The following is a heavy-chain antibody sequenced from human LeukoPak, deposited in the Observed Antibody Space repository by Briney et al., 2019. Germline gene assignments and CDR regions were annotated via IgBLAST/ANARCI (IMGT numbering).Heavy chain of an antibody. D-gene: IGHD6-19*01. CDR2: IKQDGSEK. CDR1: GFTFSSYW. Sequence: GGSLRLSCAASGFTFSSYWMSWVRQAPGKGLEWVANIKQDGSEKYYVDSVKGRFTISRDNAKNSLYLQMNSLRAEDTAVYYCARAYSSGWYYFDYWGQGTLVTVSS. J-gene: IGHJ4*02. CDR3: ARAYSSGWYYFDY. V-gene: IGHV3-7*01.